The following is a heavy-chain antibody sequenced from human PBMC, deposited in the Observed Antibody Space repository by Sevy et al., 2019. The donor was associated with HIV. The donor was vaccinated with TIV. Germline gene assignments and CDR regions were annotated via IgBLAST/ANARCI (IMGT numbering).Heavy chain of an antibody. V-gene: IGHV3-15*01. CDR1: GFTFSNAW. D-gene: IGHD3-22*01. CDR2: IKSKTDGGTT. J-gene: IGHJ3*02. Sequence: GGSLRLSCAASGFTFSNAWMSWVRQAPGKGLEWVGRIKSKTDGGTTDYAAPMKGRFTISRDDSKNTLYLQMNSLKTEDTAVYYCTTDMYYYDSSGYPQAFDIWGQGTMVTVSS. CDR3: TTDMYYYDSSGYPQAFDI.